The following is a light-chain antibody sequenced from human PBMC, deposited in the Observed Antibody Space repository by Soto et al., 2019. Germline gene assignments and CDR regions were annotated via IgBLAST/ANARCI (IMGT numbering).Light chain of an antibody. CDR3: QQYNNWPPIT. V-gene: IGKV3-15*01. J-gene: IGKJ2*01. CDR2: GAS. CDR1: QSVSSN. Sequence: EIVMTQSPATLSVSPGERATLSCRASQSVSSNLAWYQQKPGQAPRRLIYGASTRATGIPARFSGSGSGTQFTISVSSLQSEDFAGYCCQQYNNWPPITFGQGTKLEIK.